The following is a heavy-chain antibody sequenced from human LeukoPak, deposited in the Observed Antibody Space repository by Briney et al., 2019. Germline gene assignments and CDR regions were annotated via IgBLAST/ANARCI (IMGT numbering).Heavy chain of an antibody. J-gene: IGHJ4*02. CDR1: GGSFSGYY. D-gene: IGHD3-22*01. CDR2: INHSGST. V-gene: IGHV4-34*01. CDR3: ARGALAPTWYYYDSSGYYRPRPYFDY. Sequence: PSETLSLTCAVYGGSFSGYYWSWIRQPPGKGLEWIGEINHSGSTNYNPSLKSRVTISVDTSKNQFSLKLSSVTAADTAVYYCARGALAPTWYYYDSSGYYRPRPYFDYWGQGTLVTVSS.